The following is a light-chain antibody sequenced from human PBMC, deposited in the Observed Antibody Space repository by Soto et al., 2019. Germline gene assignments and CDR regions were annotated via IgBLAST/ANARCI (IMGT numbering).Light chain of an antibody. Sequence: EIVMTQSPATLSLSPGEIDTLSCRASQSVTTNMAWYQQKPGQAPRLLIYGASTRATGIPARFSGSGSGTDFTLTISSLQSEDFAVYYCQQYNNWPPWTFGQGTKVDIK. CDR3: QQYNNWPPWT. CDR2: GAS. V-gene: IGKV3-15*01. CDR1: QSVTTN. J-gene: IGKJ1*01.